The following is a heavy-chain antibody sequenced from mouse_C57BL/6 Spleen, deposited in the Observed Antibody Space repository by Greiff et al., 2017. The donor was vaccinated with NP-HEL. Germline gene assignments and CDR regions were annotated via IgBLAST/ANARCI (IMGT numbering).Heavy chain of an antibody. Sequence: VKLQESGAELARPGASVKLSCKASGYTFTSYGISWVKQRTGQGLEWIGEIYPRSGNTYYNEKFKGKATLTADKSSSTAYMELRSLTSEDSAVYFCARGDGQTYAMDYWGQGTSVTVSS. D-gene: IGHD1-2*01. V-gene: IGHV1-81*01. CDR3: ARGDGQTYAMDY. J-gene: IGHJ4*01. CDR1: GYTFTSYG. CDR2: IYPRSGNT.